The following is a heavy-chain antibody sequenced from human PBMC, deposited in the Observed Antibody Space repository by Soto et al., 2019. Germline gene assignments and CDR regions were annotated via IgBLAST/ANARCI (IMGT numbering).Heavy chain of an antibody. CDR3: PTWGRGVIIQNWFDH. D-gene: IGHD3-10*01. V-gene: IGHV4-4*02. CDR2: IDRSGCT. Sequence: QVHLQQWGAGLLKPSETLSLTCAVYGGSFSDDASSSDWYWNWLRPSPGNGLEWIGEIDRSGCTKYNPSLKSRVSIAVATSQNQFSLKLSSVTAADTGVYYCPTWGRGVIIQNWFDHWGQGTLVTVSS. J-gene: IGHJ5*02. CDR1: GGSFSDDASSSDWY.